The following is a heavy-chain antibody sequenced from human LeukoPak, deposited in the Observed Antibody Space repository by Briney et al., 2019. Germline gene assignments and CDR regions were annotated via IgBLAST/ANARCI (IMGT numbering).Heavy chain of an antibody. CDR1: GYTFTSYG. J-gene: IGHJ5*02. CDR2: ISAYNGNT. V-gene: IGHV1-18*01. D-gene: IGHD3-22*01. Sequence: ASVKVSCKASGYTFTSYGISWVRQAPGQGLEWMGWISAYNGNTNYAQKLQGRVTMTTDTSTSTAYMELRSLRSDDTAVYYCARARSPSSGYLLRDHNWFDPWGQGTLVTVSS. CDR3: ARARSPSSGYLLRDHNWFDP.